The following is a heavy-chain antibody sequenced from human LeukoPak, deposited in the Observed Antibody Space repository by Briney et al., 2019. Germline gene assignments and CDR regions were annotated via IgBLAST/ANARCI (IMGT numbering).Heavy chain of an antibody. J-gene: IGHJ6*03. V-gene: IGHV3-30*04. Sequence: TGGSLRLSCAASGFTFSSYAMHWVRQAPGKGLEWVAVISYDGSNKYYADSVKGRFTISRDNSKNTLYLQMNSLRAEDTAVYYCAKGQQLVRGYYYYYMDVWGKGTTVTISS. CDR2: ISYDGSNK. CDR1: GFTFSSYA. D-gene: IGHD6-13*01. CDR3: AKGQQLVRGYYYYYMDV.